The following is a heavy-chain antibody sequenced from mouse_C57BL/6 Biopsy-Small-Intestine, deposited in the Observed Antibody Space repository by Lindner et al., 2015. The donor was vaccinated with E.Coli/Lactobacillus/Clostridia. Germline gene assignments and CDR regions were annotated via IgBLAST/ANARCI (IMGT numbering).Heavy chain of an antibody. CDR2: IYPGDGDT. V-gene: IGHV1-82*01. CDR1: GYAFSSSW. D-gene: IGHD4-1*01. CDR3: TKYWDY. Sequence: VQLQESGPELVKPGASVKIPCKASGYAFSSSWMNWVKQRPGKGLEWIGRIYPGDGDTTYNGKFKDKATLTADKSSSTAYMQLSSLTSEDSAVYFCTKYWDYWGQGTTLTVSS. J-gene: IGHJ2*01.